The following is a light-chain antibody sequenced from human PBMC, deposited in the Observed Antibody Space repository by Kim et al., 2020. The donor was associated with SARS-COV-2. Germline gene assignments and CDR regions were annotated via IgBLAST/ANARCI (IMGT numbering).Light chain of an antibody. CDR2: EVN. Sequence: QSVLTQPPSASVSPGQPVTISCTGTSSDIGGYNFVAWYQQHPGKAPKVMIYEVNKRPSGVPDRFSGSKSGNTASLTVSGLQAEDEADYYCSSYAGRQNLVFGGGTQLTVL. V-gene: IGLV2-8*01. J-gene: IGLJ2*01. CDR3: SSYAGRQNLV. CDR1: SSDIGGYNF.